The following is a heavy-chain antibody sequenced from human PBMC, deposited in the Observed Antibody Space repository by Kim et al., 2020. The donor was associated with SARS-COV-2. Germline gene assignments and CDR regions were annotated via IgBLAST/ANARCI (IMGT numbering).Heavy chain of an antibody. CDR1: GFTFSSYG. CDR2: IWYDGSNK. V-gene: IGHV3-33*01. CDR3: ARDIRSGWYGSWLDP. D-gene: IGHD6-19*01. J-gene: IGHJ5*02. Sequence: GGSLRLSCAASGFTFSSYGMHWVRQAPGKGLEWVAVIWYDGSNKYYADSVKGRFTISRDNSKNTLYLQMNSLRAEDTAVYYCARDIRSGWYGSWLDPCGQGTLVTVSS.